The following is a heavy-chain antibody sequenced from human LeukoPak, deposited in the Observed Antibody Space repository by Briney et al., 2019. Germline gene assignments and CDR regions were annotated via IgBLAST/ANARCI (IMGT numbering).Heavy chain of an antibody. V-gene: IGHV4-39*01. Sequence: SETLSLTCSVSGDSISRSDSYWAWIRQPPGKGLEWIGTIYYSGRTYYSPSLNSRVTMSVDTSSNQFSLNLRSVTAADTAVYYCARRRYYDGSGYLEWGQGTLLSVSS. CDR1: GDSISRSDSY. D-gene: IGHD3-22*01. CDR2: IYYSGRT. CDR3: ARRRYYDGSGYLE. J-gene: IGHJ1*01.